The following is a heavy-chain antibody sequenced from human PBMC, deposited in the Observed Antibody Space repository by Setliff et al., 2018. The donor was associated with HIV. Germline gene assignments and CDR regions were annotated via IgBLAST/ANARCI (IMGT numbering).Heavy chain of an antibody. D-gene: IGHD3-22*01. V-gene: IGHV4-39*01. CDR2: IYHTGRT. CDR3: ASRIYYYDESRVLREEGFVP. J-gene: IGHJ5*02. Sequence: SETLSLTCSVSGGSIDNNKYYWTWIRQPPGKGLEWTGSIYHTGRTYYNRSLESRLTISIDTSKNQFSLKLTSGTAADTAMYYCASRIYYYDESRVLREEGFVPWGQGTLVTVSS. CDR1: GGSIDNNKYY.